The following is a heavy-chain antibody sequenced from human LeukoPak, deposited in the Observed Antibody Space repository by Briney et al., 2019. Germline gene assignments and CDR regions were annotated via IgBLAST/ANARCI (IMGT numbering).Heavy chain of an antibody. Sequence: SQTLSLTCTVSGGSISSDGYYWSWLRQHPGKGLEWIGYIYYSGSTYYNPSLKSRVTISVYTSKNQFSLKLSSVTAADTAVYYCARRGHIVANYYFDYWGQGTLVTVSS. CDR1: GGSISSDGYY. CDR2: IYYSGST. CDR3: ARRGHIVANYYFDY. V-gene: IGHV4-31*03. D-gene: IGHD5-12*01. J-gene: IGHJ4*02.